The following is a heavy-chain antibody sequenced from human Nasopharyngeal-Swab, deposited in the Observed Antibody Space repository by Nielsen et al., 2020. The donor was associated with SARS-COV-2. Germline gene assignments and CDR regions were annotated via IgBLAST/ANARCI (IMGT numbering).Heavy chain of an antibody. CDR1: GFTFSTYA. Sequence: GESLKISCTASGFTFSTYAMYWVGQAPGKGLEWVAVISSDGINKDYADSVKGRFNVSRDNSKNTLFLQMSSLRAEDTAVYYCARGDCSRVSCYRFEYWGQGTLLTVSS. V-gene: IGHV3-30-3*01. CDR3: ARGDCSRVSCYRFEY. D-gene: IGHD2-2*02. J-gene: IGHJ4*02. CDR2: ISSDGINK.